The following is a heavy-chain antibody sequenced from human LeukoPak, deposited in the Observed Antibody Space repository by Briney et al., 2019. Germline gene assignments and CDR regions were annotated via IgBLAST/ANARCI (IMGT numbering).Heavy chain of an antibody. CDR2: LSGSGGST. J-gene: IGHJ4*02. D-gene: IGHD3-10*01. CDR1: GGTFRSYA. Sequence: SCKASGGTFRSYAMSWVRQAPGKGLEWVSTLSGSGGSTYYADSVKGRFTISRDNSKNTLYLQMNSLRAEDTAVYYCAKDLSGAFDYWGQGTLVTVSS. V-gene: IGHV3-23*01. CDR3: AKDLSGAFDY.